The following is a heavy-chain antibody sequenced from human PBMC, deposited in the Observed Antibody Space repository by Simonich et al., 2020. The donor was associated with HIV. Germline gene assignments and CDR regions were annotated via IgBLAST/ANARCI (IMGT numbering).Heavy chain of an antibody. D-gene: IGHD6-13*01. V-gene: IGHV4-34*01. CDR2: INHSGRT. CDR3: AREKGSSYDY. Sequence: QVQLQQWGAGLLKSSETLSLTCAVYGGSFSGYYWSWIRQPAGKGLEWIGEINHSGRTKYQSSLKGRVTISVDTSKNQFTLKRTSVTAADTAVYYCAREKGSSYDYWGQGTLVTVSS. CDR1: GGSFSGYY. J-gene: IGHJ4*02.